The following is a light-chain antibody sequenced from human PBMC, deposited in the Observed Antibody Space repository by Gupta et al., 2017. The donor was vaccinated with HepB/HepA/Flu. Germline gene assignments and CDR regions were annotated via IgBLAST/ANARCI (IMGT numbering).Light chain of an antibody. Sequence: EIVMTQSPATLSLSPGGRATLSCRASQSIGNNFVGWLQQKPGQAPRVLIYDASTRATGIPARFSGSGSGTEYSLTISSLQSEDFAVYYCYQYNDWPRTFGQGTKVEIK. CDR1: QSIGNN. CDR2: DAS. J-gene: IGKJ1*01. CDR3: YQYNDWPRT. V-gene: IGKV3-15*01.